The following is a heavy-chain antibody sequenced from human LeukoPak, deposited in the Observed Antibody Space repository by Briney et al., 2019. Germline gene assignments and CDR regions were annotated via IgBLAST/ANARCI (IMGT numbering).Heavy chain of an antibody. CDR3: ARSLYYGSGSYSSYYFDY. D-gene: IGHD3-10*01. CDR2: ISAYNGNT. J-gene: IGHJ4*02. V-gene: IGHV1-18*01. Sequence: ASVKVSCKASGYTFTSYGISWVRQAPGQGLEWMGWISAYNGNTNYAQKLQGRVTMTTDTSTSTAYMELRSLRSDDTAVYYCARSLYYGSGSYSSYYFDYWGQGTLVTVSS. CDR1: GYTFTSYG.